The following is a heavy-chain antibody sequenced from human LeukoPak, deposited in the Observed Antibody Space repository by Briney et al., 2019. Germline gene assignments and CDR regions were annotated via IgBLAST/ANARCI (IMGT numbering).Heavy chain of an antibody. V-gene: IGHV3-23*01. CDR3: AKQSAGSAAWYSLHYDF. CDR1: GFTLSSYA. D-gene: IGHD6-13*01. CDR2: VDGGGGGT. J-gene: IGHJ4*02. Sequence: GGSLRLSCAASGFTLSSYAMTWVRQAPGRGLEWVSSVDGGGGGTYYADSVKGRFAISRDNSKDTLYLQMNGLRAEDTAVYFCAKQSAGSAAWYSLHYDFWGQGTLVTVSS.